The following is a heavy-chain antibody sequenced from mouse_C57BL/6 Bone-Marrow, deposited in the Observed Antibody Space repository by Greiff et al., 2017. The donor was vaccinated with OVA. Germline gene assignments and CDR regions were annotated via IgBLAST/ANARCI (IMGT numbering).Heavy chain of an antibody. D-gene: IGHD2-4*01. CDR2: IYPGDGDT. Sequence: VQRVESGPELVKHGASVKISCKASGYAFSSSWMNWVKQRPGKGLEWIGRIYPGDGDTNYNGKFKGKATLTADKSSSTAYMQLSSLTSEDSAVYFCARSIYYDYMDYWGQGTSVTVSS. CDR3: ARSIYYDYMDY. V-gene: IGHV1-82*01. J-gene: IGHJ4*01. CDR1: GYAFSSSW.